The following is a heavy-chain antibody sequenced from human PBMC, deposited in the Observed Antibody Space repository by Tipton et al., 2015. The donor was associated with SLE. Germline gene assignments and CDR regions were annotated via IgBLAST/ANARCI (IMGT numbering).Heavy chain of an antibody. CDR3: ARAPSGEYGMDV. Sequence: SLRLSCAASGFTFSNNWMTWVRQAPGKGLEWVAHIKPDGSEEFYVDSVRGRFIISRDNAKSSLYLQMNSLNAEDTAVYYCARAPSGEYGMDVWGQGTTVTVSS. V-gene: IGHV3-7*03. CDR1: GFTFSNNW. D-gene: IGHD4-17*01. J-gene: IGHJ6*02. CDR2: IKPDGSEE.